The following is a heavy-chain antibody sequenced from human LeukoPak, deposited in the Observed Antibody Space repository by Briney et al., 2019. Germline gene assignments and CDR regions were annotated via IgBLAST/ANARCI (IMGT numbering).Heavy chain of an antibody. CDR2: ISWNSGSI. CDR1: GVTVSGNY. CDR3: AKAFPWAAAGTHFDY. J-gene: IGHJ4*02. V-gene: IGHV3-9*01. Sequence: GGTLRLSCAVSGVTVSGNYMSWGRQAPGKGLELVSGISWNSGSIAYADSLKCRFTISRDNAKNSLYLQMNSLRAEDTALYYCAKAFPWAAAGTHFDYWGQGTLVTVSS. D-gene: IGHD6-13*01.